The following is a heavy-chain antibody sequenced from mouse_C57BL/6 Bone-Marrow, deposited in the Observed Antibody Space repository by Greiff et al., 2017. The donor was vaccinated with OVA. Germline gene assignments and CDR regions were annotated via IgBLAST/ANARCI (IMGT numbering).Heavy chain of an antibody. CDR3: ARRAPRQLRLHAMDY. D-gene: IGHD3-2*02. J-gene: IGHJ4*01. CDR1: GFSLTSYG. Sequence: VQLVESGPGLVQPSQSLSITCTVSGFSLTSYGVHWVRQSPGKGLEWLGVIWSGGSTDYNAAFISRLSISKDNSKSQVFFKMNSLQADDTAIYYCARRAPRQLRLHAMDYWGQGTSVTVSS. V-gene: IGHV2-2*01. CDR2: IWSGGST.